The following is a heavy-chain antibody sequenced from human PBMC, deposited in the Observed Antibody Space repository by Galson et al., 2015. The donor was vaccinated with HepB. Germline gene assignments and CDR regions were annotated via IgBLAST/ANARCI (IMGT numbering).Heavy chain of an antibody. Sequence: SVKVSCKASGGTFSSYAISWVRQAPGQGLEWMGGIIPIFGTANYAQKFQGRVTITADESTSTAYMELSSLRSEDTAVYYCARDLACSSTSCYHHWFDPWGQGTLVTVSS. D-gene: IGHD2-2*01. CDR3: ARDLACSSTSCYHHWFDP. V-gene: IGHV1-69*13. J-gene: IGHJ5*02. CDR2: IIPIFGTA. CDR1: GGTFSSYA.